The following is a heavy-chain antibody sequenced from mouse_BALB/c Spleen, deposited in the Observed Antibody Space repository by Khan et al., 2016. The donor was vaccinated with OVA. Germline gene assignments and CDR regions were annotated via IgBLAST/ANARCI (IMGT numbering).Heavy chain of an antibody. CDR2: ISYSGNT. J-gene: IGHJ2*01. CDR1: GYSITSDYA. D-gene: IGHD1-1*01. CDR3: ARIYGGDFDY. Sequence: EVQLQESGPGLVKPSQSLSLTCTATGYSITSDYAWNWIRQFPGNKLEWMGYISYSGNTKYNPSLKSRISITRDTSKNQFFLQLNSVTPEDTATYYCARIYGGDFDYWGQGTTLTVSS. V-gene: IGHV3-2*02.